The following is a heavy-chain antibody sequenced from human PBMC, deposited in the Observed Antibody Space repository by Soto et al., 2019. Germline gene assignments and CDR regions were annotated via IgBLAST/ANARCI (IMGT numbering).Heavy chain of an antibody. Sequence: TGGSLRLSCAASGFTFSSYAMSWVRQAPGKGLEWVSAISGSGGSTYYADSVKGRFTISRDNSKNTLYLQMNSLRAEDTAVYYCAKVTRQQLVRYYGMDVWGQGTTVTVSS. D-gene: IGHD6-13*01. CDR3: AKVTRQQLVRYYGMDV. CDR2: ISGSGGST. V-gene: IGHV3-23*01. CDR1: GFTFSSYA. J-gene: IGHJ6*02.